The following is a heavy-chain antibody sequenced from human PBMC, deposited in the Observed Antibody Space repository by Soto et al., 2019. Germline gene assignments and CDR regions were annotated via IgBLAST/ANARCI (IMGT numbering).Heavy chain of an antibody. CDR2: IWYDGSNK. D-gene: IGHD3-16*01. J-gene: IGHJ4*02. CDR1: GFTFSSYG. V-gene: IGHV3-33*01. Sequence: QVQLVESGGGVVQPGRSLRLSCAASGFTFSSYGMHWVRQAPGKGLEWVAVIWYDGSNKYYADSVKGRFTISRDNSKNSLYLQMNSLRAEDTAVYYCARDKGALSDYWGQGSLVTVSS. CDR3: ARDKGALSDY.